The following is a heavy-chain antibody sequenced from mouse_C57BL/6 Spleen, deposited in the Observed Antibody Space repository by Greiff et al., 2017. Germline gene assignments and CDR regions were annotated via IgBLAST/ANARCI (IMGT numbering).Heavy chain of an antibody. V-gene: IGHV1-15*01. CDR2: IDPGSGGT. D-gene: IGHD1-3*01. Sequence: QVQLQESGAELVRPGASVTLSCKASGYTFTDYEMTWVKQTPVHGLEWIGAIDPGSGGTAYNQKFKGKAILTADKSSSTAYMELRSLTSEDSAVYCCTRSGNPLYYAMEYWGQGTSVTVSS. J-gene: IGHJ4*01. CDR1: GYTFTDYE. CDR3: TRSGNPLYYAMEY.